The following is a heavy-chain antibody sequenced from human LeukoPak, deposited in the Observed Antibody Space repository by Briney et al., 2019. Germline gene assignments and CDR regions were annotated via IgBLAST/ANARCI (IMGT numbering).Heavy chain of an antibody. D-gene: IGHD6-13*01. Sequence: SQTLSLTCAVSVGSISSGGYSWSWIRQPPGKGLEWIVYIYHSGSTYYNQSRKSRVTISVDRSKNQFSLKLSSVTAADTAVYYCARLVAATGNFDYWGQGTLVTVSS. J-gene: IGHJ4*02. CDR2: IYHSGST. CDR1: VGSISSGGYS. CDR3: ARLVAATGNFDY. V-gene: IGHV4-30-2*01.